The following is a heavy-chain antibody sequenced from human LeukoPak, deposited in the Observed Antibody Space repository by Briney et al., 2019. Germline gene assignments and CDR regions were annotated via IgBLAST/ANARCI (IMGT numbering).Heavy chain of an antibody. V-gene: IGHV3-23*01. D-gene: IGHD6-19*01. CDR2: ISASGGTT. CDR1: GFSLNNYA. CDR3: AKEVAVAGLDY. Sequence: GGSLRLSCAASGFSLNNYAMNWARQATGKGLEWVSAISASGGTTYNSDSVKGRFTISRDSAKNTLYLQINSLRAEDTAVYYCAKEVAVAGLDYWGQGTLVTVSS. J-gene: IGHJ4*02.